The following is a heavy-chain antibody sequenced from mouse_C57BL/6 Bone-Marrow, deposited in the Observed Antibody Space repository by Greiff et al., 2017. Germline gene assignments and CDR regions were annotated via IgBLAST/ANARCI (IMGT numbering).Heavy chain of an antibody. J-gene: IGHJ4*01. V-gene: IGHV1-64*01. D-gene: IGHD1-1*01. CDR1: GYTFTSFW. CDR2: IHPNSGST. CDR3: ARKYYNYYSIAY. Sequence: QVQLQQPGAELVKPGASVKLSCKASGYTFTSFWLHWVKQRPGQGLEWIGMIHPNSGSTNYNEKFKSTATLTVDKSSSAAYMQLSSLTSEDSAVYYCARKYYNYYSIAYWGQGTSVTVSS.